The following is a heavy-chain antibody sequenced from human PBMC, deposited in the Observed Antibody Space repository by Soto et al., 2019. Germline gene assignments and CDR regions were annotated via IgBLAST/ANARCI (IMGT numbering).Heavy chain of an antibody. Sequence: GASVKVSCKASGYTFTGYYMHWVRQAPGQGLEWMGWINPNSGGTNYAQKFQGWVTMTRDTSISTADMELSRLRSDDTAVYYCARETGVKYNHQVSLTDVDTYCSGGSCYSGRGAFDIWGQGTMVTVSS. CDR1: GYTFTGYY. V-gene: IGHV1-2*04. J-gene: IGHJ3*02. CDR2: INPNSGGT. D-gene: IGHD2-15*01. CDR3: ARETGVKYNHQVSLTDVDTYCSGGSCYSGRGAFDI.